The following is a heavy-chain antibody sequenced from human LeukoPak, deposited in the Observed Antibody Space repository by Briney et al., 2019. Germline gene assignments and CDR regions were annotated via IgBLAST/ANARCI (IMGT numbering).Heavy chain of an antibody. CDR3: ARRSTAPKACTGVNWFDP. CDR2: IYYSGST. J-gene: IGHJ5*02. CDR1: GGSISSSSYY. Sequence: SETLSLTCTVSGGSISSSSYYWGWVRQPPGKGLEWIGSIYYSGSTYYNPSLKSRVTISVDTSKNQFSLKLSSVTAEDTAVYYCARRSTAPKACTGVNWFDPWGQGTLVTVSS. D-gene: IGHD3-10*02. V-gene: IGHV4-39*01.